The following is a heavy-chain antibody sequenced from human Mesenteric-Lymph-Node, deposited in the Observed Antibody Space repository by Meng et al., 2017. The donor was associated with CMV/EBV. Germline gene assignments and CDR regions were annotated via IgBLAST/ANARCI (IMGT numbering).Heavy chain of an antibody. D-gene: IGHD6-19*01. CDR3: AKVPRIAVAGTGGDY. Sequence: SGFTFSSYWMHWVRQAPGKGLVWVSRINSDGSITNYADSVKGRFIISRDNAKNTLYLQMNSLRAEDTAVYYCAKVPRIAVAGTGGDYWGQGTLVTVSS. CDR1: GFTFSSYW. CDR2: INSDGSIT. V-gene: IGHV3-74*01. J-gene: IGHJ4*02.